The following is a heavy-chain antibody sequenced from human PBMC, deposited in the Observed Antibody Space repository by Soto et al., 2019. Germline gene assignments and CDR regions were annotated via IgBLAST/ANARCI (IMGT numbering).Heavy chain of an antibody. D-gene: IGHD3-10*01. V-gene: IGHV3-11*01. CDR2: ISSSGSTI. J-gene: IGHJ3*02. Sequence: GGSLRLSCAASGFTFSDYYMSWIRQAPGKGLEWVSYISSSGSTIYYADSVKGRFTISRDNAKNSLYLQMNSLRAEDTAVYYCASGVLTMVRGPNMGRGPDAFDIWGQGTMVTVSS. CDR1: GFTFSDYY. CDR3: ASGVLTMVRGPNMGRGPDAFDI.